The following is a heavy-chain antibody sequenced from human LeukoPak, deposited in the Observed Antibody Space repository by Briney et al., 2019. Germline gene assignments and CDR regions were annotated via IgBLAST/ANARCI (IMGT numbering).Heavy chain of an antibody. D-gene: IGHD2-8*01. CDR3: ARESAGVYVPEYYFDY. CDR2: INAGNGNT. Sequence: ASVTVSCKASGYTFTSYAMHWVRQAPGQRLEWMGWINAGNGNTKYSQEFQGRVTITRDTSASTAYMELSSLRSEDMAVYYCARESAGVYVPEYYFDYWGQGTLVTVSS. J-gene: IGHJ4*02. CDR1: GYTFTSYA. V-gene: IGHV1-3*03.